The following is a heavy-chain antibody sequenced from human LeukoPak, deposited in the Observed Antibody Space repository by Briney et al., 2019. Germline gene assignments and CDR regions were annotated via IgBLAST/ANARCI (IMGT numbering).Heavy chain of an antibody. J-gene: IGHJ5*02. CDR3: ARDGRPYYYDSSGYGTWFDP. D-gene: IGHD3-22*01. CDR2: ISSSGSTI. Sequence: PGGSLRLSCAASGFTFSDYYMSWIRQAPGKGLAWVSYISSSGSTIYYADSVKGRFTISRDNAKNSLYLQMNSLRAEDTAVYYCARDGRPYYYDSSGYGTWFDPWGQGTLVTVSS. CDR1: GFTFSDYY. V-gene: IGHV3-11*04.